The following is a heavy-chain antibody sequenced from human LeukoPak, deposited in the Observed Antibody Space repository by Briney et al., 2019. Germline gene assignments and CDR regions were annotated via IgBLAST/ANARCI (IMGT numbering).Heavy chain of an antibody. V-gene: IGHV1-69*13. CDR1: GGTFSSYA. Sequence: SVKVSCMASGGTFSSYAISWVRQAPGQGLEWMGGIIPIFGTANYAQKFQGRVTITADESTSTAYMELSSLRSEDTAVYYCARGGAYYYDSSGAPDAFDIWGQGTMVTVSS. J-gene: IGHJ3*02. CDR2: IIPIFGTA. CDR3: ARGGAYYYDSSGAPDAFDI. D-gene: IGHD3-22*01.